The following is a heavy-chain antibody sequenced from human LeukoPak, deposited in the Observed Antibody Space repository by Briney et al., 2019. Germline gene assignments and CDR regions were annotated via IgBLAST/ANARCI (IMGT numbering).Heavy chain of an antibody. Sequence: GGSLRLSCAASGFTFSDYYMSWIRQAPGKGLEWVAFIRFDGSNKYYADSLKGRFTISRDNSKNTLYLQMNSLRAEDTALYYCVKDPGDYPRGYFDYWGQGTLVTVFS. CDR3: VKDPGDYPRGYFDY. V-gene: IGHV3-30*02. CDR1: GFTFSDYY. D-gene: IGHD4-17*01. J-gene: IGHJ4*02. CDR2: IRFDGSNK.